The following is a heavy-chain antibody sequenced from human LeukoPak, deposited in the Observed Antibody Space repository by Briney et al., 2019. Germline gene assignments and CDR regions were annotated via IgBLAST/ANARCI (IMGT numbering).Heavy chain of an antibody. CDR1: GYTFTSYG. J-gene: IGHJ4*02. CDR2: ISAYNGNT. CDR3: ARDTPEYYGSGSYFDY. D-gene: IGHD3-10*01. V-gene: IGHV1-18*01. Sequence: ASVEVSCKASGYTFTSYGISWVRQAPGQGLEWMGWISAYNGNTNYAQKLQGRVTMTTDTSTSTAYMELRSLRSDDTAVYYCARDTPEYYGSGSYFDYWGQGTLVTVSS.